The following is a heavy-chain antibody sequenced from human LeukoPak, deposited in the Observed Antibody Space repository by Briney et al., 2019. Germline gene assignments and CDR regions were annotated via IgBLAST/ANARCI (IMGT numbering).Heavy chain of an antibody. V-gene: IGHV4-34*01. Sequence: PSETLSLTCAVYGGSFSGYYWSWIRQPPGKGLEWIGEINHSGSTNYNPSLKSRVTISVDTSKNQFSLKLSSVTAADTAVYYCAREGYYDSSGLGYDYWGQGTLVTVSS. CDR1: GGSFSGYY. J-gene: IGHJ4*02. D-gene: IGHD3-22*01. CDR2: INHSGST. CDR3: AREGYYDSSGLGYDY.